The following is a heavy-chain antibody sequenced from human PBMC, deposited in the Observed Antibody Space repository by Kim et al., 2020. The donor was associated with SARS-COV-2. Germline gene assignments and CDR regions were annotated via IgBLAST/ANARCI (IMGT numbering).Heavy chain of an antibody. V-gene: IGHV3-13*01. D-gene: IGHD2-15*01. CDR3: ARGPPSSFGEIDY. J-gene: IGHJ4*02. Sequence: YPGSVKGRFTISRENAKNSLYLQMNSLRAGDTAVYYCARGPPSSFGEIDYWGQGTLVTVSS.